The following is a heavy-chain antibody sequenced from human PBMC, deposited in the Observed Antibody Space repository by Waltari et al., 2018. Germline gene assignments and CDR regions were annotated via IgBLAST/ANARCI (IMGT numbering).Heavy chain of an antibody. Sequence: QVQLQESGPGQVKPSETLSLTCDVSRGSIRSHYWSWIRRPPGKGLEWIGYIYYNGATNNNPSLMSRGTISVDTAKNQFSLKLTSVTAADTAVYYCARDRVVPADEPDYYGLDVWGQGTTVTVSS. CDR1: RGSIRSHY. CDR2: IYYNGAT. J-gene: IGHJ6*02. D-gene: IGHD2-2*01. CDR3: ARDRVVPADEPDYYGLDV. V-gene: IGHV4-59*11.